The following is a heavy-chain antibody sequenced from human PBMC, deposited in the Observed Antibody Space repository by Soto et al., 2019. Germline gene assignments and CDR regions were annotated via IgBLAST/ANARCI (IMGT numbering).Heavy chain of an antibody. CDR1: GFTFSSYG. V-gene: IGHV3-33*01. Sequence: QVQLVESGGGVVQRGGSLRLSCAASGFTFSSYGMHWVRQAPGKWLEWVAVIWYDGSNKYYADSVKGRYTISRDDSKNTVYLQMNSLGAEDTAVYYCTRDPLIAVAAYDAFDIWGQGTSVTVSS. CDR2: IWYDGSNK. CDR3: TRDPLIAVAAYDAFDI. J-gene: IGHJ3*02. D-gene: IGHD6-19*01.